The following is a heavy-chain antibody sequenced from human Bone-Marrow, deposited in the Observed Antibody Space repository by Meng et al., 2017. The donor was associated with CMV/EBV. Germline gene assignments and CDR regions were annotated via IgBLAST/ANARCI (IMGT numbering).Heavy chain of an antibody. CDR3: GRGRQMEVVAAATYSWFDP. V-gene: IGHV1-69*02. Sequence: FSSSTYSWVRLRHRQGHEWVGRGKTILGRATYAQKFQSRVAITADKSTSTAYMEMSSLGSEDTAVYYCGRGRQMEVVAAATYSWFDPWGQGTLVTVSS. J-gene: IGHJ5*02. CDR1: FSSST. D-gene: IGHD2-2*01. CDR2: GKTILGRA.